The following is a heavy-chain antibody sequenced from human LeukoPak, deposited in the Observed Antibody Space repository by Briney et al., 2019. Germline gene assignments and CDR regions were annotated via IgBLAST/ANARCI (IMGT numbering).Heavy chain of an antibody. J-gene: IGHJ5*02. CDR1: GYTFTSYG. D-gene: IGHD2-8*01. CDR3: ARGLYCTNGVCYINCFDP. Sequence: VASVKVSCKASGYTFTSYGISWVRQAPGQGLEWMGWISAYNGNTNYAQKLQGRVTMTTDTSTSTAYMELRSLRFDDSAVYYCARGLYCTNGVCYINCFDPWGQGTLVTVSS. CDR2: ISAYNGNT. V-gene: IGHV1-18*01.